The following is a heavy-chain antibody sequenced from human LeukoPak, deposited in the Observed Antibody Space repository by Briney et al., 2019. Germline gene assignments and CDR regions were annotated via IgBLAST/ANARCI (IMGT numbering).Heavy chain of an antibody. V-gene: IGHV1-2*02. D-gene: IGHD2-2*01. Sequence: ASVKVSCKASGYTFTSYDINWVRQATGQGLEWMGWINPNSGGTNYAQKFQGRVTMTRDTSISTAYMELSRLRSDDTAVYYCASQQVVPAAPFDYWGQGTLVTVSS. CDR3: ASQQVVPAAPFDY. CDR2: INPNSGGT. CDR1: GYTFTSYD. J-gene: IGHJ4*02.